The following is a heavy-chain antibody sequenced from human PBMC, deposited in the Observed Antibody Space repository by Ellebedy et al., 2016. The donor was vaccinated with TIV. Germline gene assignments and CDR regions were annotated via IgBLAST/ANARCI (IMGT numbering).Heavy chain of an antibody. D-gene: IGHD6-13*01. CDR3: ARGPLATTSSWDDAFDI. CDR1: GGTFSSYA. Sequence: SVKVSCXASGGTFSSYAISWVRQAPGQGLEWMGGIIPIFGTANYAQKFQGRVTITADESTSTAYMELSSLRSEDTAMYYCARGPLATTSSWDDAFDIWGQGTMVTVSS. V-gene: IGHV1-69*13. J-gene: IGHJ3*02. CDR2: IIPIFGTA.